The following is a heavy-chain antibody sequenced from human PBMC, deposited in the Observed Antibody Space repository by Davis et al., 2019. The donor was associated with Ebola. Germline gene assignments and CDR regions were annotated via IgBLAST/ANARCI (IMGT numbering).Heavy chain of an antibody. J-gene: IGHJ6*04. CDR2: IYYSGST. V-gene: IGHV4-59*12. Sequence: MPSETLSLTCTVSGASIRSYLWSWIRQPPGKGLEWIGYIYYSGSTNYNPSLKSRVTISVDTSKNQFSLKLSSVTAADTAVYYCARGEYDILTGYLYYYYGMDVWGKGTTVTVSS. CDR3: ARGEYDILTGYLYYYYGMDV. CDR1: GASIRSYL. D-gene: IGHD3-9*01.